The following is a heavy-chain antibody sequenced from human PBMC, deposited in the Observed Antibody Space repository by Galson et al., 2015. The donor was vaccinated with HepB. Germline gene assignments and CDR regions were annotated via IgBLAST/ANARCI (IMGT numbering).Heavy chain of an antibody. CDR1: GFSFGICA. D-gene: IGHD1/OR15-1a*01. J-gene: IGHJ4*02. Sequence: SLRLSCAASGFSFGICAMHWVRQAPEKGLQWVANIKQDESRENYADSVRGRFTISRDNAKNSLYLQMDNLIVDDTGVYFCARDERRMWNTWGQGTLVTVSS. V-gene: IGHV3-7*03. CDR3: ARDERRMWNT. CDR2: IKQDESRE.